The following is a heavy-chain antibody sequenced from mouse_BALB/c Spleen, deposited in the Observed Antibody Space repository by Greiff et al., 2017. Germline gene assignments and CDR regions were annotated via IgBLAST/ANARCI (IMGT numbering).Heavy chain of an antibody. D-gene: IGHD2-1*01. CDR1: GFTFSSFG. Sequence: EVQRVESGGGLVQPGGSRKLSCAASGFTFSSFGMHWVRQAPEKGLEWVAYISSGSSTIYYADTVKGRFTISRDNPKNTLFLQMTSLRSEDTAMYYCAREGNYYFDDWGQGTTLTVSS. J-gene: IGHJ2*01. CDR3: AREGNYYFDD. CDR2: ISSGSSTI. V-gene: IGHV5-17*02.